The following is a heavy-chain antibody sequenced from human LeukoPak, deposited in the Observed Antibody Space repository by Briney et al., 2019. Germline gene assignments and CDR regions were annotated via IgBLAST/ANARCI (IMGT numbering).Heavy chain of an antibody. J-gene: IGHJ6*03. V-gene: IGHV1-46*01. Sequence: VSVKVSCKASGYTFTTDYIHWVRQAPGQGLEWMGIINPSGGSTTYAQKFQGRVIMTGDTSTSTVYMELLSLRSEDTAVYYCARARGSGSYYGHDYYYYYYMDVWGQGTTVTVSS. CDR3: ARARGSGSYYGHDYYYYYYMDV. D-gene: IGHD3-10*01. CDR1: GYTFTTDY. CDR2: INPSGGST.